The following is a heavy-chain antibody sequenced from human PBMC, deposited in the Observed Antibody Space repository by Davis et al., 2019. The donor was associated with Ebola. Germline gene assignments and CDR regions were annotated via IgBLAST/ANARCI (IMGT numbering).Heavy chain of an antibody. CDR3: AMVQGVIIRGHFDY. CDR1: GGSISSGGYY. D-gene: IGHD3-10*01. V-gene: IGHV4-31*03. CDR2: IYYSGST. Sequence: MPSETLSLTCTVSGGSISSGGYYWSWIRQHPGKGLEWIGYIYYSGSTYYNPSLKSRVTISVDTSKNQFSLKLSSVTAADTAVYYCAMVQGVIIRGHFDYWGQGTLVTVSS. J-gene: IGHJ4*02.